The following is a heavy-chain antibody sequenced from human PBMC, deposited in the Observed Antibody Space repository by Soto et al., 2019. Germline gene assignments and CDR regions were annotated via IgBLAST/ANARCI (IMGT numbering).Heavy chain of an antibody. CDR2: ISASGGTT. CDR3: AKLRTTGSAITMFRGAYCDY. CDR1: GFTFSSYA. J-gene: IGHJ4*02. D-gene: IGHD3-10*01. V-gene: IGHV3-23*01. Sequence: WGSLRLSCAASGFTFSSYAMSWVRQAQGQGLEWVSSISASGGTTYYADAVKCRVTFSRDNSKNKMFLQMNSLRDEDTAIYYCAKLRTTGSAITMFRGAYCDYWGRETLVTVSA.